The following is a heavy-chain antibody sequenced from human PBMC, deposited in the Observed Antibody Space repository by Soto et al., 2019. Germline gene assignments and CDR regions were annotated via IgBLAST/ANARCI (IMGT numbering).Heavy chain of an antibody. CDR1: GGSISSGEHY. CDR2: IYYSGSN. CDR3: ARDRYGVPRGDYFDS. V-gene: IGHV4-31*03. D-gene: IGHD4-17*01. Sequence: SETLSLTCTVSGGSISSGEHYWSWIRQLPGKGLEWIGNIYYSGSNYYNPSLKSRVTISVDTSKNQFSLNLSSVTAADTAIYYCARDRYGVPRGDYFDSWGQGILVTVSS. J-gene: IGHJ4*02.